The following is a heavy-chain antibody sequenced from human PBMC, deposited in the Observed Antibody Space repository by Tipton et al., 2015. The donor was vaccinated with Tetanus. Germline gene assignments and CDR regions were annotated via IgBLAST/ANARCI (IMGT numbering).Heavy chain of an antibody. Sequence: TLSLTCTVSGGSISSGDYYWSWLRQPPGKGLEWIGYTYYSGSTYYNPSLKSRITISVHTSKNQFSLNLSSVTAADTAVYYCARHLTYTYTSRYFDYWGLGTLVTVSS. J-gene: IGHJ4*02. V-gene: IGHV4-30-4*01. D-gene: IGHD5-18*01. CDR3: ARHLTYTYTSRYFDY. CDR1: GGSISSGDYY. CDR2: TYYSGST.